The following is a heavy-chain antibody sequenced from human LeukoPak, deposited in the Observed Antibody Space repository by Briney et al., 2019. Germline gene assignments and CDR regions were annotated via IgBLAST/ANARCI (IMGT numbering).Heavy chain of an antibody. CDR2: ISGSGGST. CDR3: AKASASGWTVGYYFDY. J-gene: IGHJ4*02. Sequence: GGSLRLSCAASGFTFSSYAMSWVRQAPGKGLAWVSAISGSGGSTYYADSVKGRFTISRDNSKNTLYLQMNGLRAEDTAVYYCAKASASGWTVGYYFDYWGQGTLVTASS. V-gene: IGHV3-23*01. CDR1: GFTFSSYA. D-gene: IGHD6-19*01.